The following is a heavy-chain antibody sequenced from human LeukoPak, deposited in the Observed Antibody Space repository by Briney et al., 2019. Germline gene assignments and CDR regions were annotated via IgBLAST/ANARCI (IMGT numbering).Heavy chain of an antibody. J-gene: IGHJ4*02. CDR3: ARTGLTYLTTVTTWFDY. Sequence: GGSLRLSCAASGFTFSSYAMYWVRQAPGKGLEWVAAISYDGSNKYYADSVKGRFTISRDNSKNTLYLQMNSLRAEDTAVYYCARTGLTYLTTVTTWFDYWGQGTLVTVSS. CDR2: ISYDGSNK. CDR1: GFTFSSYA. D-gene: IGHD4-17*01. V-gene: IGHV3-30*04.